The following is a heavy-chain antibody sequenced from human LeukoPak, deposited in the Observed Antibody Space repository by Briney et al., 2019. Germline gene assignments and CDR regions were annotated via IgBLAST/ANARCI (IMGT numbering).Heavy chain of an antibody. D-gene: IGHD3-10*01. CDR2: ISYDGSNK. CDR1: GFTFSSYV. J-gene: IGHJ6*03. Sequence: GGSLRLSCAASGFTFSSYVMHWVRQAPGKGLERVAFISYDGSNKYYADSVKGRCTISRDNSKNTVYLQMNSLRAEDTAVYYCARDDGSGSYFNSYYYYYMDVWGKGTTVTVSS. V-gene: IGHV3-30*03. CDR3: ARDDGSGSYFNSYYYYYMDV.